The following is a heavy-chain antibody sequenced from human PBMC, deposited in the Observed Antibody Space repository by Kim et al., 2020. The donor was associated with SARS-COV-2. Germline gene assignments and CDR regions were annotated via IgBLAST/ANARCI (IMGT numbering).Heavy chain of an antibody. CDR2: IYPGDSDT. Sequence: GESLKISCKGSGYSFTSYWIGWVRQMPGKGLEWMGIIYPGDSDTRYSPSFQGQVTISADKSISTAYLQWSSLKASDTAMYYCARTPLTLIWYFDLWGRGTLVTVSS. D-gene: IGHD2-8*01. V-gene: IGHV5-51*01. CDR3: ARTPLTLIWYFDL. CDR1: GYSFTSYW. J-gene: IGHJ2*01.